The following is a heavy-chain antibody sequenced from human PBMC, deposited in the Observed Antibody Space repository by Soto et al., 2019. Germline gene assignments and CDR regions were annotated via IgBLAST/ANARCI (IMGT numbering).Heavy chain of an antibody. CDR2: VSPLSGGT. V-gene: IGHV1-2*02. D-gene: IGHD4-17*01. J-gene: IGHJ6*02. CDR3: AREIDSGDFGLDL. Sequence: QVQLVQSGPEVKNPGASVRVSCEASGYTFTGYYIHWVRQAPGQGLEWMGWVSPLSGGTNLAQRFQGRVTLTRDISINTAYMELSRLRSGDTALYFCAREIDSGDFGLDLWGQGTTVSVSS. CDR1: GYTFTGYY.